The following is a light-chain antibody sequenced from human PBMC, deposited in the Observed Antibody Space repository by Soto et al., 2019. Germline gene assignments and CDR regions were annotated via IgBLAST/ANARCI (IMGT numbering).Light chain of an antibody. Sequence: EIVLTQSPGTLSLSPGERATLSCRASQSVSSSYLAWYQQKPGQAPRLLIYGTSSRATAIPDRFSGSGSGTDFTLTISRLGPEDVAGYSFQKDGGSTWTFGQGMKGDI. CDR2: GTS. V-gene: IGKV3-20*01. CDR1: QSVSSSY. J-gene: IGKJ1*01. CDR3: QKDGGSTWT.